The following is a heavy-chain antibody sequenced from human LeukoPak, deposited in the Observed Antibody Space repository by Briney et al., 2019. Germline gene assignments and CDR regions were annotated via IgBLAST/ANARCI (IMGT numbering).Heavy chain of an antibody. J-gene: IGHJ3*02. CDR1: GGSISSYY. D-gene: IGHD3-22*01. CDR3: ARDVGYYDSSGYYYAAQGGAFDI. CDR2: IYTSGST. V-gene: IGHV4-4*07. Sequence: SETLSLTCTVSGGSISSYYWSWIRQPAGKGLEWIGRIYTSGSTNYNPSLKSRVTMSVDTSKSQFSLKLSSVTAADTAVYYCARDVGYYDSSGYYYAAQGGAFDIWGQGTMVTVSS.